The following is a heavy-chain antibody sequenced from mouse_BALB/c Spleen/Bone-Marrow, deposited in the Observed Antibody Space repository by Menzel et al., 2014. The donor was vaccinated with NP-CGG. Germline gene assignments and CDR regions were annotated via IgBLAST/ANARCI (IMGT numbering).Heavy chain of an antibody. V-gene: IGHV3-2*02. D-gene: IGHD1-1*01. CDR3: ARFPYYGSRSFDY. CDR2: ISYSGST. J-gene: IGHJ2*01. CDR1: GYSITSDYV. Sequence: EVMLVESGPGLVKPSQSLSLACTVTGYSITSDYVWNWIRQFPGNKLEWMGYISYSGSTSYNPSLKSRISITRNTSKSQFFLQLNSVTTEDTATYYCARFPYYGSRSFDYWGQGTTLTVSS.